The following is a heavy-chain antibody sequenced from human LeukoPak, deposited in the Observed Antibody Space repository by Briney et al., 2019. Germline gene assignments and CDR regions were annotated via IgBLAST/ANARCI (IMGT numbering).Heavy chain of an antibody. Sequence: GGSLRLSCSASGFTFCSYSMKWVRQAPGKGLEWVSSISSSSSCIYYADSVKGRFTISRDNAKNSLYLQMNSLRAEDTAVYYCARVSIAVAGTSFDYWGQGTLVTVSS. J-gene: IGHJ4*02. CDR1: GFTFCSYS. D-gene: IGHD6-19*01. CDR3: ARVSIAVAGTSFDY. V-gene: IGHV3-21*01. CDR2: ISSSSSCI.